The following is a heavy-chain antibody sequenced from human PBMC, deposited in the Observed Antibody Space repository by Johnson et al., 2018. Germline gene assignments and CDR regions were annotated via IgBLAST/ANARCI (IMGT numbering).Heavy chain of an antibody. V-gene: IGHV3-30-3*01. J-gene: IGHJ6*03. CDR2: ISYDGSNK. Sequence: QVQLVQSGGGVVQXGRSXRLXCAASGFTFSSYAMHWVRQAPGKGLEWVAVISYDGSNKYYADSVKGRFTISRDNSKNTLYLQMNSLGAEDTAGYYCARVRELWFGELLPMDVWGKGTTVTVSS. CDR1: GFTFSSYA. D-gene: IGHD3-10*01. CDR3: ARVRELWFGELLPMDV.